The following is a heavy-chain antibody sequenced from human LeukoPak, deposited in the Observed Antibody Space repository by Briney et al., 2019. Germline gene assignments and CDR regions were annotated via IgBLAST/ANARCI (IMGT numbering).Heavy chain of an antibody. CDR1: GFTFSNYW. V-gene: IGHV3-74*01. Sequence: GGSLRLSCAASGFTFSNYWMYWVRQTPGKGLVYVSRINNDGSGTTYADSVKDRFTISRDNAKNMVYLQMNSLRAEDTAVYFCARGGNYHAFDLWGQGTMLTVSS. CDR3: ARGGNYHAFDL. J-gene: IGHJ3*01. CDR2: INNDGSGT. D-gene: IGHD3-16*01.